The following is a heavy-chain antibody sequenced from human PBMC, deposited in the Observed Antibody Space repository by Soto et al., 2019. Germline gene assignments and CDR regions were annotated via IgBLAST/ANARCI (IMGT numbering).Heavy chain of an antibody. CDR1: GFTFSSYS. Sequence: PGGSLRLSCAASGFTFSSYSMNWVRQAPGKGLEWVSSISSSSSYIYYADSVKGRFTISRDNAKNSLYLQMNSLRAEDTAVYYCARPPLRFLEWSTDHYMDVWGKGTTVTVSS. CDR2: ISSSSSYI. D-gene: IGHD3-3*01. J-gene: IGHJ6*03. V-gene: IGHV3-21*01. CDR3: ARPPLRFLEWSTDHYMDV.